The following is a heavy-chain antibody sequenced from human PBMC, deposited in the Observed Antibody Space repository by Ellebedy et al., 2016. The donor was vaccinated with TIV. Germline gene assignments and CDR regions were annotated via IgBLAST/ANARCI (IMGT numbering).Heavy chain of an antibody. D-gene: IGHD4-17*01. CDR1: GYTFTSYD. V-gene: IGHV1-8*01. CDR2: MNPNSGNT. CDR3: ARDPASYGDLPNFDY. J-gene: IGHJ4*02. Sequence: ASVKVSCXASGYTFTSYDINWVRQATGQGLEWMGWMNPNSGNTGYAQKFQGRVTMTRNTSISTAYMELSSLRSEDTAVYYCARDPASYGDLPNFDYWGQGTLVTVSS.